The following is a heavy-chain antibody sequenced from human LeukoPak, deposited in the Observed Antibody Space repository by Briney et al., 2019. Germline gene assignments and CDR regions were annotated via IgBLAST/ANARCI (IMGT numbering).Heavy chain of an antibody. D-gene: IGHD3-22*01. Sequence: PSETLSLTCAVYGGSFSGYYWSWIRQPPGKGLEWIGEINHSGGTIYNPSLKSRVTISVDTSKNQFSLKLSSVTAADTAVYYCARGRSGYYSRGGELDYWGQGTLVTVSS. J-gene: IGHJ4*02. V-gene: IGHV4-34*01. CDR2: INHSGGT. CDR1: GGSFSGYY. CDR3: ARGRSGYYSRGGELDY.